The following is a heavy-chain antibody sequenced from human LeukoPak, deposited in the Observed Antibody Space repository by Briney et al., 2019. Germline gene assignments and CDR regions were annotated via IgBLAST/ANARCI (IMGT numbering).Heavy chain of an antibody. D-gene: IGHD3-22*01. V-gene: IGHV3-48*04. Sequence: PGGSLRLSCAASGFTFSSYSMNWVRQAPGKGLEWVSYISSSSSTIYYADSVKGRFTISRDNAKNSLYLQMNGLRAEDTAVYYCARVDSPDYYDSSGYYYYYYMDVWGKGTTVTVSS. CDR2: ISSSSSTI. J-gene: IGHJ6*03. CDR1: GFTFSSYS. CDR3: ARVDSPDYYDSSGYYYYYYMDV.